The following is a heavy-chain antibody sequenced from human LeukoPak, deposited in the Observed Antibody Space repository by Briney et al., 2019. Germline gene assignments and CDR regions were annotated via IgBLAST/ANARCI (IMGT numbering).Heavy chain of an antibody. CDR2: ISSSSSTI. CDR3: ARGSDRLGDAFDI. V-gene: IGHV3-48*01. Sequence: GGSLRLSCAASGFTFSSYSMNWVRQAPGKGLEWVSYISSSSSTIYYADSVKGRFTISRDNAKNSLYMQMNSLRAEDTAVYYCARGSDRLGDAFDIWGQGTMVTVSS. J-gene: IGHJ3*02. CDR1: GFTFSSYS.